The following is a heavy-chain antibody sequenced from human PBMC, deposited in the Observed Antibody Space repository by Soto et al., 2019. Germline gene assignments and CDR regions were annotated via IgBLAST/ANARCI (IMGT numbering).Heavy chain of an antibody. CDR1: GFTFSSYS. V-gene: IGHV3-21*01. CDR3: AKEGWAFDF. J-gene: IGHJ3*01. Sequence: EVQLVESGGGLVKPGGSLRLSCAASGFTFSSYSMNWVRRAPGKGLEWVSSISSSSSYIYYADSVKGRFTISRDNAKNSLYLQMNSLRAEDTAVYYCAKEGWAFDFWGQGTMVTVSS. CDR2: ISSSSSYI.